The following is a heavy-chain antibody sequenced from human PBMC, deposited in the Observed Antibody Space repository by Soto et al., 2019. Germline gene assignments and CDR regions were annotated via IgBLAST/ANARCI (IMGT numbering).Heavy chain of an antibody. D-gene: IGHD6-19*01. CDR3: ARIDGSGWFFDY. Sequence: QVQLQQWGAGLLKPSETLSLTCAVYGGSFSGYYWSWIRQHPGKGLEWIGESNHSGSTNYNPSLKSRVTISVDTSKNQFSMKLRSVTAADAAVYYCARIDGSGWFFDYWGQGTLVTVSS. J-gene: IGHJ4*02. V-gene: IGHV4-34*01. CDR1: GGSFSGYY. CDR2: SNHSGST.